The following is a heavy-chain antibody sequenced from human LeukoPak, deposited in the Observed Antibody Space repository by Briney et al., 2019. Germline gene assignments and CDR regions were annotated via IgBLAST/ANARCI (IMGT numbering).Heavy chain of an antibody. V-gene: IGHV1-69*01. CDR1: GGTFSSYA. J-gene: IGHJ4*02. CDR2: IIPIFGTA. D-gene: IGHD3-22*01. Sequence: SVTVSCKASGGTFSSYAISWVRQAPGQGLEWMGGIIPIFGTANYAQKFQGRVTITADESTSTAYMELSSLRSEDTAVYYCARVGYYYDSSGYRYWGQGTLVTVSS. CDR3: ARVGYYYDSSGYRY.